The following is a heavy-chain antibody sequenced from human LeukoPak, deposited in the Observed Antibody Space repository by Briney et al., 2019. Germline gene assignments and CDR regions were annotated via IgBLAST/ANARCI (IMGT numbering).Heavy chain of an antibody. D-gene: IGHD1-1*01. Sequence: PVGSLRLSCAASGFTFSSYGMHWVRQAPGKGLEWVAFIRYDGSNKYYADSVKGRFTISRDNAKNSLYLEMNSLRAEDTAVYYCARDPDGTGPSDYFDYWGQGTLVTASS. CDR2: IRYDGSNK. J-gene: IGHJ4*02. V-gene: IGHV3-30*02. CDR3: ARDPDGTGPSDYFDY. CDR1: GFTFSSYG.